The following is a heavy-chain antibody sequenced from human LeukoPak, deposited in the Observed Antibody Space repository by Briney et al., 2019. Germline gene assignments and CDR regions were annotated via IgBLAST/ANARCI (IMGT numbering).Heavy chain of an antibody. V-gene: IGHV3-53*01. CDR2: IYSGGRT. CDR3: ARGMISISQPLYFDY. J-gene: IGHJ4*02. Sequence: PGGSLRLSCAASGFTVSSDYMSWERQAPGKGLEWVSVIYSGGRTYYADSVKGRFTISRDNSKNTLFLQMNSLRAEDTAVYYCARGMISISQPLYFDYWGQGTLVTVSS. D-gene: IGHD3-9*01. CDR1: GFTVSSDY.